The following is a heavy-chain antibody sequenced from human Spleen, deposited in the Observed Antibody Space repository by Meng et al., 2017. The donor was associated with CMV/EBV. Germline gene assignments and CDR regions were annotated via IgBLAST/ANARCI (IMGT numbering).Heavy chain of an antibody. Sequence: SETLSLTCTVSGGSISSSDYYWGWIRQPPGKGLEWIGNLYYTGSTYYNPSLKSRVTISVDTSKNQFSLRLTSVTAADTALYYCAREGSGLSFDYWGQGTLVTVSS. CDR3: AREGSGLSFDY. V-gene: IGHV4-39*07. D-gene: IGHD6-25*01. CDR2: LYYTGST. J-gene: IGHJ4*02. CDR1: GGSISSSDYY.